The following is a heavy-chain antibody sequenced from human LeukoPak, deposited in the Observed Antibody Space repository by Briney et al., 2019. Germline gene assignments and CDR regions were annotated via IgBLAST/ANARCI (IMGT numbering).Heavy chain of an antibody. Sequence: PSGTLSLTCGVSGGSISSTNWWTWVRQPPGEGLEWIGEVHLSGRTNYNPSLESRVTMSVDMSENHISLKLTSVTAADTAVCYCAREGGPYRPLDYSGQGTLVTVSS. V-gene: IGHV4-4*02. CDR3: AREGGPYRPLDY. CDR1: GGSISSTNW. CDR2: VHLSGRT. J-gene: IGHJ4*02.